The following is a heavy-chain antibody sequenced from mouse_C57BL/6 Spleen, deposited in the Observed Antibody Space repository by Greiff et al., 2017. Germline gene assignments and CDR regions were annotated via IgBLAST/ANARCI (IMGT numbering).Heavy chain of an antibody. J-gene: IGHJ2*01. D-gene: IGHD2-1*01. Sequence: EVQLQESGGGLVEPGGSLKLSCAASGFTFSDYGMHWVRQAPEKGLEWVAYISSGSSTIYYADTVKGRFTISRDNAKNTLFLQMTSLRSEDTAMYYCARLYYGNFDYWGQGTTLTVSS. CDR2: ISSGSSTI. V-gene: IGHV5-17*01. CDR3: ARLYYGNFDY. CDR1: GFTFSDYG.